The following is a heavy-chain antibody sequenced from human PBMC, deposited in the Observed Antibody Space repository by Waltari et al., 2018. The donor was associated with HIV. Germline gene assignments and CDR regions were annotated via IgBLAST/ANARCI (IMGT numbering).Heavy chain of an antibody. V-gene: IGHV4-31*03. CDR1: GGSISSGGYS. CDR3: ARDGGLSSTEGGVDP. D-gene: IGHD2-2*01. Sequence: QVQLQESGPGLVTPSQTLSLTCTVSGGSISSGGYSWSCFRHHPGKGLEWIGYIYYSGGTYYNPSLKSRVTISLDTSKNQFSLKLSSVTAADTAVYYCARDGGLSSTEGGVDPWGQGTLVTVSS. CDR2: IYYSGGT. J-gene: IGHJ5*02.